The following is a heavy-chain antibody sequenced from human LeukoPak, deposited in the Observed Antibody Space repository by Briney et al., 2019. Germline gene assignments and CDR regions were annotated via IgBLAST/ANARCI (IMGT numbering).Heavy chain of an antibody. V-gene: IGHV4-34*01. D-gene: IGHD2-2*01. J-gene: IGHJ3*02. CDR2: INHSGST. Sequence: SGTLSLTCAVYGGSFSGYYWSWIRQPPGKGLEWIGEINHSGSTNYNPSLKSRVTISVDTSKNQFSLKLSSVTAADTAVYYCARDGLPSKYCSSTSCFLGAFDIWGQGTMVTVSS. CDR3: ARDGLPSKYCSSTSCFLGAFDI. CDR1: GGSFSGYY.